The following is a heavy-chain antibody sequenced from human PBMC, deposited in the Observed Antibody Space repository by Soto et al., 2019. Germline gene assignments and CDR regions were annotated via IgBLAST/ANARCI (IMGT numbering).Heavy chain of an antibody. CDR1: GGSLRNYY. CDR2: VNQSGEA. CDR3: TRAERFPRSWFDP. V-gene: IGHV4-34*01. J-gene: IGHJ5*02. D-gene: IGHD3-10*01. Sequence: SETLSLTCGVYGGSLRNYYWIWVRQPPGKGLEWIGEVNQSGEATYNPSLQSRITISLDTSNNQLSLKMTSVTAADTAMYLCTRAERFPRSWFDPWGQGTQVTVSS.